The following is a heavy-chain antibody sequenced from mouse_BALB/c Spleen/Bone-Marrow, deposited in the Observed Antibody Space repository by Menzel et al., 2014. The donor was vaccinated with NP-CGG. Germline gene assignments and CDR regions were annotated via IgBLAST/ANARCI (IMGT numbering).Heavy chain of an antibody. J-gene: IGHJ2*01. CDR1: GYAFTNYL. CDR2: INPGSGGT. CDR3: ARPYFYY. Sequence: QVQLQQPGAELVRPGTSVKVSCKASGYAFTNYLIEWVKQRPGQGLEWIGVINPGSGGTNYNEKFKGKATLTADKSSSTAYMQLSSLTSDDSAVYFCARPYFYYFGQGATLAVSS. V-gene: IGHV1-54*01.